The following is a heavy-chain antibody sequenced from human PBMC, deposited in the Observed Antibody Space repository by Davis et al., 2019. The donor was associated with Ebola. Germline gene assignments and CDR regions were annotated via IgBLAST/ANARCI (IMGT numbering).Heavy chain of an antibody. J-gene: IGHJ4*02. D-gene: IGHD2-21*02. Sequence: PGGSLRLSCAASGFTFDDYAMHWVRQAPGKGLEWVSGISWNSGSIGYADSVKGRFTISRDNAKNSLYLQMNSLRAEDTALYYCAKLDCGGDCYTSLYDYWGQGTLVTVSS. CDR3: AKLDCGGDCYTSLYDY. V-gene: IGHV3-9*01. CDR2: ISWNSGSI. CDR1: GFTFDDYA.